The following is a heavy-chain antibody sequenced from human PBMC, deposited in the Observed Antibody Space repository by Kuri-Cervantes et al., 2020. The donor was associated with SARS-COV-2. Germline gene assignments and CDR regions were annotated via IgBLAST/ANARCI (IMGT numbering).Heavy chain of an antibody. V-gene: IGHV1-2*02. CDR2: INPSSGGT. CDR3: ARDLAWGGYYMDV. D-gene: IGHD7-27*01. Sequence: ASVKVSCKASGYTFTGYYMHWVRQAPGQGLEWMGWINPSSGGTNYAQKFQGRGTMTRDTSNSTAYMELSRLRSDDTAVYYCARDLAWGGYYMDVWGKGTTVTVSS. CDR1: GYTFTGYY. J-gene: IGHJ6*03.